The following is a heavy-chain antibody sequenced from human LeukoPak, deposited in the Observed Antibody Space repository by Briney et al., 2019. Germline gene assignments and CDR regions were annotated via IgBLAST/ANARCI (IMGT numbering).Heavy chain of an antibody. CDR2: IHYTGGT. J-gene: IGHJ5*02. V-gene: IGHV4-59*01. CDR3: ARGGYNFDP. D-gene: IGHD5-24*01. Sequence: PSETLSLTCAVSGGSISSYYWSWIRQPPGRGLEWIGYIHYTGGTNYNPSLKSRVTISVDTSKNQPSLKLSSVTAADTAVYYCARGGYNFDPWGQGFLVTVSS. CDR1: GGSISSYY.